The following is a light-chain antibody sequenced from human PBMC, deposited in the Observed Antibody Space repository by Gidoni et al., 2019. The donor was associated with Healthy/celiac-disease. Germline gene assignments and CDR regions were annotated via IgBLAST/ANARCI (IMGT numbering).Light chain of an antibody. CDR2: GNR. Sequence: QSVLPQPPSVSGAPGRRVPISGTGGSSHNGAGYAVHWYQQVAVTAPKLLIYGNRKRPSGVPDPFAGSKSGTSASLAITGLQAEDEADYYCQSYDSSLSGAEVFGGGTKLTVL. V-gene: IGLV1-40*01. CDR3: QSYDSSLSGAEV. CDR1: SSHNGAGYA. J-gene: IGLJ2*01.